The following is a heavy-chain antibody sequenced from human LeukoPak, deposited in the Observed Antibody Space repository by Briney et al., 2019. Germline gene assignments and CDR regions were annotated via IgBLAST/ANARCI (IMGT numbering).Heavy chain of an antibody. CDR3: ARAGIAVAGTNWFDP. Sequence: GGSLRLSCAASGFTFSNYALNWVRQAPGKALEWVSAISGDGGSKGRFTISRGNSKNSLYLQMNSLGAEDTAVYYCARAGIAVAGTNWFDPWGQGTLVTVSS. CDR1: GFTFSNYA. D-gene: IGHD6-19*01. J-gene: IGHJ5*02. V-gene: IGHV3-23*01. CDR2: ISGDGGS.